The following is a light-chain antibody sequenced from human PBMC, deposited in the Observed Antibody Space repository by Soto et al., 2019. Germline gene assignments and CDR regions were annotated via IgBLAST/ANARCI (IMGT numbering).Light chain of an antibody. J-gene: IGKJ5*01. Sequence: EVVLTQSPATLSVSPGEGVTLSCRASQGIGDTLAWYQHKPGQTPRLLIYGASSRATGIPDRFSGSGSGTDSTLTISRLEPEDFAVYYCQQYGSSPITFGQGTRLEIK. CDR2: GAS. V-gene: IGKV3-20*01. CDR3: QQYGSSPIT. CDR1: QGIGDT.